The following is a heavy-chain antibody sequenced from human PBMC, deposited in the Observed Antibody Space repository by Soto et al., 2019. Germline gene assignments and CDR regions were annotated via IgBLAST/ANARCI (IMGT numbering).Heavy chain of an antibody. V-gene: IGHV4-31*03. CDR2: IYYSGST. D-gene: IGHD3-22*01. J-gene: IGHJ6*02. CDR3: ARGYYYDSSGYGMDV. Sequence: RSPSSTISVDTSIGSGYYSRWLRQHPWKGLEWIGYIYYSGSTYYNPSLKSRVTISVDTSKNQFSLKLSSVTAADTAVCYCARGYYYDSSGYGMDVWGQGTTVTVSS. CDR1: VDTSIGSGYY.